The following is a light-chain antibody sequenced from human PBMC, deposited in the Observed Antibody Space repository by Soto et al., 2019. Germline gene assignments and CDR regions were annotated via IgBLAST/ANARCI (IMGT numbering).Light chain of an antibody. CDR2: DVS. Sequence: QSVLTQPVSVSGSPGQSIAISCTGSSSDVGGYKYVSWYQQHPGKAPKLMIYDVSNRPSGVSDRFSGSKSGNTASLTISGLQSEDEADYYCSSYTSSNSYVFGTGTKVTVL. J-gene: IGLJ1*01. CDR1: SSDVGGYKY. CDR3: SSYTSSNSYV. V-gene: IGLV2-14*03.